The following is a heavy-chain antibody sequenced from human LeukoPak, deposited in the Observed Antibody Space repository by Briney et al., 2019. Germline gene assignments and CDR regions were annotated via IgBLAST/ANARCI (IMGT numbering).Heavy chain of an antibody. J-gene: IGHJ4*02. V-gene: IGHV1-2*02. CDR3: ARDTVTTGYEYYFDY. CDR2: INPNSGGT. CDR1: GYTFTSYG. Sequence: GASVKVSCKASGYTFTSYGISWVRQAPGQGLEWMGWINPNSGGTNYAQKFQGRVTMTRDTSISTAYMELSRLRSDDTAVYYCARDTVTTGYEYYFDYWGQGTLVTVSS. D-gene: IGHD4-17*01.